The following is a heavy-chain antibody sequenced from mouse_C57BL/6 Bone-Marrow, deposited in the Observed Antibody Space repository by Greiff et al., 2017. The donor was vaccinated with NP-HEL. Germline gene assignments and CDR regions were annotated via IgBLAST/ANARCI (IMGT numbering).Heavy chain of an antibody. V-gene: IGHV5-6*01. CDR2: ISSGGSSP. CDR1: GFTFSSYG. CDR3: ASPYDYDVAWFAY. D-gene: IGHD2-4*01. J-gene: IGHJ3*01. Sequence: EVKLVESGGDLVKPGGSLKLSCAASGFTFSSYGMSWVRQTPDKRLEWVATISSGGSSPYYPDSVKGRFTISRDNAKNTLYLQMSSLKSEDTAMYYCASPYDYDVAWFAYWGQGTLVTVSA.